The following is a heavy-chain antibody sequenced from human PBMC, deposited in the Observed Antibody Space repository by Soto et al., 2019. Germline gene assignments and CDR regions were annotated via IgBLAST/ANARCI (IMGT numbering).Heavy chain of an antibody. V-gene: IGHV3-15*01. CDR2: IKSKSDGGTT. J-gene: IGHJ4*02. Sequence: PGGSLRHSCAASGFTFSNAWLSWVRQAPGKGLEWVGRIKSKSDGGTTDYGAPVKGKFTISRHDSKNTLYLQMNSLKTEDTAVYYCTTDRAWRELPPGPLDYCGQ. CDR3: TTDRAWRELPPGPLDY. D-gene: IGHD1-26*01. CDR1: GFTFSNAW.